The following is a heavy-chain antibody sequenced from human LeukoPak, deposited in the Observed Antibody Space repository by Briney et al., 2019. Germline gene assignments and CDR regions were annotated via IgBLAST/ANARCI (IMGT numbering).Heavy chain of an antibody. Sequence: SETLSLTCAVYGGSFSGYYWSWIRQPPGKGLEWIGEINHSGSTNYNPSLKSRVTISVDTSKSQFSLKLSSVTAADTAVYYCARYGDYGDFDYWGQGTLVTVSS. CDR2: INHSGST. J-gene: IGHJ4*02. D-gene: IGHD4-17*01. CDR3: ARYGDYGDFDY. V-gene: IGHV4-34*01. CDR1: GGSFSGYY.